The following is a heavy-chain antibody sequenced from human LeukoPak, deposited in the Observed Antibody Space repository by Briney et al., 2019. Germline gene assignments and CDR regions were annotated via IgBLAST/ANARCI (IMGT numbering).Heavy chain of an antibody. D-gene: IGHD1-1*01. CDR2: IKVYGDTT. Sequence: ASVKVSFTASGNTFTSFHIHWVRQAPGQGLEYMGIIKVYGDTTIHAQRFQGRITMTRDTSTSTVYMELSSLNSEDTAVYYCARESPSTFYFDYWGQGTLVTVSS. V-gene: IGHV1-46*01. CDR1: GNTFTSFH. J-gene: IGHJ4*02. CDR3: ARESPSTFYFDY.